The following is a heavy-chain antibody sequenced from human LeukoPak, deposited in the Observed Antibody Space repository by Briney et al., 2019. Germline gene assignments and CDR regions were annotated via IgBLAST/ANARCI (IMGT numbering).Heavy chain of an antibody. D-gene: IGHD2-15*01. Sequence: GGSLRLSCAASGFTFSSYAMSWVRQAPGKGLEWVSAISGSGGSTYYADSVKGRFTISRDNSKNTLYPQMSSLRAEDTAVYYCAKDRSYCSGGSCYPSMFDPWGQGTLVTVSS. V-gene: IGHV3-23*01. CDR3: AKDRSYCSGGSCYPSMFDP. CDR1: GFTFSSYA. J-gene: IGHJ5*02. CDR2: ISGSGGST.